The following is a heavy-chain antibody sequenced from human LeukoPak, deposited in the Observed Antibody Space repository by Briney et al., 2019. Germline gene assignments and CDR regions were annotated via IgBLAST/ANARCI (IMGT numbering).Heavy chain of an antibody. Sequence: GGSLRLSCAASGFTFSSYWMHWVRHAPGKGLVWVSRMNTDGRLTFYADSVRGRFTISRDNGKNTLYLQMNSLRAEDTAVYYCARGHGSITIFVDTFIFDYWGQGTLVTVSS. D-gene: IGHD3-3*01. V-gene: IGHV3-74*01. CDR1: GFTFSSYW. CDR2: MNTDGRLT. J-gene: IGHJ4*02. CDR3: ARGHGSITIFVDTFIFDY.